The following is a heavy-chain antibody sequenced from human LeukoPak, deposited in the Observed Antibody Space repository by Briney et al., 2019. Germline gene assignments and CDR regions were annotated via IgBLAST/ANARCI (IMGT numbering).Heavy chain of an antibody. CDR2: IYYSGST. V-gene: IGHV4-61*01. J-gene: IGHJ5*02. CDR1: GGSVSSSNYY. CDR3: ARALTITMVRGAPGWFDP. D-gene: IGHD3-10*01. Sequence: SETLSLTCTVSGGSVSSSNYYWSWIRQPPGKGLEWIGYIYYSGSTNHNPSLKSRVTISVDTSKNQFSLKLSSVTAADTAVYYCARALTITMVRGAPGWFDPWGQGTLVTVSS.